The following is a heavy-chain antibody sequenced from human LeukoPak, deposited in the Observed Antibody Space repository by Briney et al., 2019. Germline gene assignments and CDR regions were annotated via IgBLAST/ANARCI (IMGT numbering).Heavy chain of an antibody. CDR1: GFTVSNYD. Sequence: PGGSLRLSCAASGFTVSNYDMHWVRQAAGKGLEWVSVVITAGDTYYSGSVKGRFTISRENAKNSVYLQMNSLRAGDTAVYYCVRETCAGSTCYQLDSWGQGTLVTVSS. D-gene: IGHD2-15*01. V-gene: IGHV3-13*04. CDR2: VITAGDT. CDR3: VRETCAGSTCYQLDS. J-gene: IGHJ4*02.